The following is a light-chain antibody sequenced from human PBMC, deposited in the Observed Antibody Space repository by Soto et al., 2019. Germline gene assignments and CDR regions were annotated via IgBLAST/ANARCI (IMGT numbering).Light chain of an antibody. Sequence: QSVLTQPASVSGSPGQSITISCTGTSSDVGGYNYVSWYQQHPGKVPKLIIYDVSNRPSGVSNRFSGSKSGNTASLTISGLQAEDEADYYCSSYTSSSTRVFGGGTKVTVL. CDR1: SSDVGGYNY. J-gene: IGLJ3*02. CDR2: DVS. CDR3: SSYTSSSTRV. V-gene: IGLV2-14*01.